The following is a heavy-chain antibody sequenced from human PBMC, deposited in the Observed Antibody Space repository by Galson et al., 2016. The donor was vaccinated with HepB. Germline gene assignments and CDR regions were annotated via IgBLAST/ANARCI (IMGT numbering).Heavy chain of an antibody. V-gene: IGHV3-33*01. D-gene: IGHD2-15*01. Sequence: SLRLSCATSGLSFSVRGMHWVRQAPGKGLEWVAVIWNNGRTTYYGDSVKGRFIISRDNSRETLYLQMNSLRVDDTAIYYCATDWPPTVVVGAALDSWGQGTLVTVSS. CDR1: GLSFSVRG. J-gene: IGHJ5*01. CDR2: IWNNGRTT. CDR3: ATDWPPTVVVGAALDS.